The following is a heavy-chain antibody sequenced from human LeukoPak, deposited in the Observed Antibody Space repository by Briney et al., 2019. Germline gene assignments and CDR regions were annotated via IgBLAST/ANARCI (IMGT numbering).Heavy chain of an antibody. J-gene: IGHJ6*02. Sequence: GASVKVSCKDSGGTFISYAISWVRQAPGQGLEWMGGIIPIFGTANYAQKFQGRVTITADESMSTAYMELSSLRSEDTAVYYCASNYDFWSGYSPHDYYYYGMDVWGQGTTVTVSS. CDR3: ASNYDFWSGYSPHDYYYYGMDV. CDR2: IIPIFGTA. D-gene: IGHD3-3*01. CDR1: GGTFISYA. V-gene: IGHV1-69*13.